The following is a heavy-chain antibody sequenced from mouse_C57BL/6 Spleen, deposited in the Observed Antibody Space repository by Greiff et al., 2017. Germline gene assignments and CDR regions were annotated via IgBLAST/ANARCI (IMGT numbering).Heavy chain of an antibody. Sequence: EVKLKEPGPGLVKPSQSLTLSCTVSGYSITSGYYWNWIRQFPGNILEWMGYISYDGSNNYNPSLKNRISITRDTSKNQFFLKLNSVTTADTATYYCASIVFGNYLYVDDWGQGTTLTVSS. CDR3: ASIVFGNYLYVDD. CDR2: ISYDGSN. CDR1: GYSITSGYY. V-gene: IGHV3-6*01. D-gene: IGHD2-1*01. J-gene: IGHJ2*01.